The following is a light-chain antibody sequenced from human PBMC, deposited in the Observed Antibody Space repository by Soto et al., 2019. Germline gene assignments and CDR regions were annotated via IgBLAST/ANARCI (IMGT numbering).Light chain of an antibody. CDR2: GAS. Sequence: AAQGETVDEGGSRTCRASQSVNSNLAWYQQKLGQAPRLLIYGASTRATGIPARFSGSGSGTEFTPSISSLQSQHSSVSSCPLSPLWPLLFAGGTKVDIK. CDR3: PLSPLWPLL. V-gene: IGKV3-15*01. CDR1: QSVNSN. J-gene: IGKJ4*01.